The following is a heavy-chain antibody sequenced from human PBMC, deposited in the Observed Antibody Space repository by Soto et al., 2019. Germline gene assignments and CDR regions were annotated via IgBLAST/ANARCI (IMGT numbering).Heavy chain of an antibody. CDR3: ETTLDYSIHYYFFYGMDV. V-gene: IGHV5-51*01. CDR2: IYPSDSRN. D-gene: IGHD4-4*01. CDR1: GYTFANYW. Sequence: GESLKISCESSGYTFANYWTGWVRQVPGKGLEWVAIIYPSDSRNIYSPSFQGQVTTSADQSISTAYLQWSRLKASDTAMYYYETTLDYSIHYYFFYGMDVWGQGTTVTVSS. J-gene: IGHJ6*02.